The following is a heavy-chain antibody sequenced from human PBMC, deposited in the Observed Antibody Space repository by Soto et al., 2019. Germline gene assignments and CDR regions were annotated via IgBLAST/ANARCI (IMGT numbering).Heavy chain of an antibody. V-gene: IGHV1-18*01. D-gene: IGHD3-22*01. Sequence: GASVKVSCKASGYTFTSYGISWVRQAPGQGLEWMGWISAYNGNTNYAQKLQGRVTMTTDTSTSTAYMELRNLRSDDTAVYYCARDIPAHYYDSSGYYYVYGDYWGQGTLVTVSS. CDR2: ISAYNGNT. CDR3: ARDIPAHYYDSSGYYYVYGDY. J-gene: IGHJ4*02. CDR1: GYTFTSYG.